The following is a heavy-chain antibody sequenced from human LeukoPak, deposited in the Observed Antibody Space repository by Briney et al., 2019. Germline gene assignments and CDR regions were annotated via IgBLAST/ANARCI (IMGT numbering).Heavy chain of an antibody. CDR1: GFTFSGYS. D-gene: IGHD3-22*01. V-gene: IGHV3-21*01. J-gene: IGHJ4*02. Sequence: GGSLRLSCAASGFTFSGYSMNWVRQAPGKGLEWVSSISSSSSYIYYADSVKGRFTISRDNAKNSLYLQMNSLRAEDTAVYYCARDTYDSSGYYFYYFDYWGQGTLVTVSS. CDR2: ISSSSSYI. CDR3: ARDTYDSSGYYFYYFDY.